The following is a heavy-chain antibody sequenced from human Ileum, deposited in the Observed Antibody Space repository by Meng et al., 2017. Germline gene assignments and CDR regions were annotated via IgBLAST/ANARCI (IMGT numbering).Heavy chain of an antibody. CDR3: ARDRDSSGYYPY. CDR2: IYYSGST. Sequence: QVQLQESGPGLVKPSQTLSLTCTVSGGSISSGDYYWSWIRQPPGKGLEWIGYIYYSGSTYNNPSLKSRLTISVDTSKNQFSLKLSSVTAADTAVYYCARDRDSSGYYPYWGQGTLVTVSS. CDR1: GGSISSGDYY. V-gene: IGHV4-30-4*01. J-gene: IGHJ4*02. D-gene: IGHD3-22*01.